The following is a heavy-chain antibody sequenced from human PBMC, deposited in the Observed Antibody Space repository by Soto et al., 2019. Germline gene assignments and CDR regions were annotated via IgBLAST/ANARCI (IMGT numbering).Heavy chain of an antibody. CDR2: IKQDGSEK. V-gene: IGHV3-7*01. J-gene: IGHJ3*02. CDR3: ARECSGGSCYDAFDI. D-gene: IGHD2-15*01. Sequence: LRLSCAASGFTFSSYWMSWVRQAPGKGLEWVANIKQDGSEKYYVDSVKGRFTISRDNAKNSLYLQMNSLRAEDTAVYYCARECSGGSCYDAFDIWGQGTMVTVSS. CDR1: GFTFSSYW.